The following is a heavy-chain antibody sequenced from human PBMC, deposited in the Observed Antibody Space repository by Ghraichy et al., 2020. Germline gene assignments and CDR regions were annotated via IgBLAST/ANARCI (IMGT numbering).Heavy chain of an antibody. CDR1: GGSFSGYY. CDR2: INHSGST. V-gene: IGHV4-34*01. CDR3: ARGWPVYWAVVPAAVRIDP. J-gene: IGHJ5*02. D-gene: IGHD2-2*01. Sequence: SETLSLTCAVYGGSFSGYYWSWIRQPPGKGLEWIGEINHSGSTNYNPSLKSRVTISVDTSKNQFSLKLSSVTAADTAVYYCARGWPVYWAVVPAAVRIDPWGQGTLVTVSA.